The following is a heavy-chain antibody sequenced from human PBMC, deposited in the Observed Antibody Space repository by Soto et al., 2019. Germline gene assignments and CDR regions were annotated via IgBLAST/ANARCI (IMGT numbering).Heavy chain of an antibody. D-gene: IGHD4-17*01. CDR3: ARINYGDSYHDAFDI. Sequence: GESLKISCKGSGYSFTSYWIGWVRQMPGKGLEWMGVIYPGDSDTRYSPSFQGQVTISADKSISTAYLQWSSLKASDTAMYYCARINYGDSYHDAFDIWGQGTMVTVSS. CDR1: GYSFTSYW. V-gene: IGHV5-51*01. J-gene: IGHJ3*02. CDR2: IYPGDSDT.